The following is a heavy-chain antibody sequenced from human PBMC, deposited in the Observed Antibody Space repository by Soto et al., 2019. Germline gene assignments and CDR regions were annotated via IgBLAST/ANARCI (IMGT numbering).Heavy chain of an antibody. Sequence: SETLSLTCTVSGGSISTYYWSWIRQPPGKGLEWIGYIYYSGSTYYNPSLKSRVTISVDRSKNQFSLKLRSVTAADTAAYYCDRVPYPWGQGTLVTVSS. CDR1: GGSISTYY. J-gene: IGHJ5*02. CDR3: DRVPYP. V-gene: IGHV4-59*12. CDR2: IYYSGST.